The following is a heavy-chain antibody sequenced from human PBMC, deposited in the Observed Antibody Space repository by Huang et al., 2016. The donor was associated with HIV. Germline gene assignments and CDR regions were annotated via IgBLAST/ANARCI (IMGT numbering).Heavy chain of an antibody. D-gene: IGHD7-27*01. J-gene: IGHJ6*03. CDR3: AHIGRLGNYYMDV. CDR2: IYWDDDK. V-gene: IGHV2-5*02. Sequence: QITLKESGPTVIKPTPTLTLTCSFSGFSLNHKGVGVGWIRQPPGKALEWLVLIYWDDDKRCTPSLKNRITITKDTSKNQVVFTMTNLDPMDTGTYYCAHIGRLGNYYMDVWGNGTTVTVSS. CDR1: GFSLNHKGVG.